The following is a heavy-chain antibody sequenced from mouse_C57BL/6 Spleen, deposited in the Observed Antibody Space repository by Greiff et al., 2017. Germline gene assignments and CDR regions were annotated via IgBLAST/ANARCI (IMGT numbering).Heavy chain of an antibody. Sequence: VQLQQSGPELVKPGASVKISCKASGYTFTDYYMNWVKQSHGKSLEWIGDINPNNGGTSYNQKFKGKATLTVDKSSSTAYMELRSLTSEDSAVYYCARGNDGYVYAMDYWGQGTSVTVSS. J-gene: IGHJ4*01. CDR3: ARGNDGYVYAMDY. CDR1: GYTFTDYY. D-gene: IGHD2-3*01. V-gene: IGHV1-26*01. CDR2: INPNNGGT.